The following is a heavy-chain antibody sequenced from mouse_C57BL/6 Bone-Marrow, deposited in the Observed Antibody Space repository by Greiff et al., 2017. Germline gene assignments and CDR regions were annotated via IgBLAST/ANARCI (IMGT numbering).Heavy chain of an antibody. J-gene: IGHJ2*01. CDR1: GFNIKDDY. CDR3: TIITTAIKNFDY. Sequence: VQLQQSGAELVRPGASVKLSCTASGFNIKDDYMHWVKQRPEQGLEWIGWIDPENGDTEYASKFQGKATITADTSSNTAYLQLSSLTSEDTAVYYCTIITTAIKNFDYWGQGTTLTVSS. D-gene: IGHD1-1*01. V-gene: IGHV14-4*01. CDR2: IDPENGDT.